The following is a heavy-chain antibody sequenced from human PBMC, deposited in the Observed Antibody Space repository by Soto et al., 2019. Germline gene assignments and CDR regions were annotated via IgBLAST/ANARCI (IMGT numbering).Heavy chain of an antibody. Sequence: ASVKVSCKASGYIFTSYAIHWVRQAPGQRLEWLGWINAGNGNTEYSQKFQDRVTISRDTSASTAFMELRSLTSEDTAVYYCARDPIWGKINNYFDSWGQGTLVTVSS. V-gene: IGHV1-3*01. D-gene: IGHD3-16*01. CDR1: GYIFTSYA. J-gene: IGHJ4*02. CDR3: ARDPIWGKINNYFDS. CDR2: INAGNGNT.